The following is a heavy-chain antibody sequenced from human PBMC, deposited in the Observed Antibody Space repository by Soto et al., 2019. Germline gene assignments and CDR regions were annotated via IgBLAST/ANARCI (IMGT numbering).Heavy chain of an antibody. J-gene: IGHJ2*01. CDR1: GFTFSSYE. CDR2: ISSSGSTI. Sequence: GGSLRLSCAASGFTFSSYEMNWVRQAPGKGLEWVSYISSSGSTIYYADSVKGRFTISRDNAKNSLYLQMNSLRAEDTAVYYCARDGGLREDWYFDLWGRGTLVTVSS. CDR3: ARDGGLREDWYFDL. D-gene: IGHD3-3*01. V-gene: IGHV3-48*03.